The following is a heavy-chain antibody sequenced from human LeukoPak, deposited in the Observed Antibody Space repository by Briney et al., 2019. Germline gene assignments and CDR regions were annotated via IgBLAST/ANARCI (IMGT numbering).Heavy chain of an antibody. CDR1: GYTFTSYG. V-gene: IGHV1-18*01. CDR3: AKEGQYYYDSRDSFS. J-gene: IGHJ4*02. D-gene: IGHD3-22*01. CDR2: ISAYNGNT. Sequence: ASVKVSCKASGYTFTSYGISWVRQAPGQGLEWMGWISAYNGNTNYAQKLQGRVTMTTDTSTSTAYMELRSLRSDDTAVYYCAKEGQYYYDSRDSFSWGQGTLVTVSS.